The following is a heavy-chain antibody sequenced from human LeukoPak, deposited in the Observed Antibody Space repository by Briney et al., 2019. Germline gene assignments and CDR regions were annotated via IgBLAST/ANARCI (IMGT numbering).Heavy chain of an antibody. CDR3: AKKDYDILTGYTGAVDY. Sequence: GGSLRLSCAASGFTFSSDAMSWVRQAPGKGLEWVSAISGSGGSTYYADSVKGRFTISRDNSKNTLYLQMNSLRAEDTAVYYCAKKDYDILTGYTGAVDYWGQGTLVTVSS. CDR2: ISGSGGST. J-gene: IGHJ4*02. D-gene: IGHD3-9*01. V-gene: IGHV3-23*01. CDR1: GFTFSSDA.